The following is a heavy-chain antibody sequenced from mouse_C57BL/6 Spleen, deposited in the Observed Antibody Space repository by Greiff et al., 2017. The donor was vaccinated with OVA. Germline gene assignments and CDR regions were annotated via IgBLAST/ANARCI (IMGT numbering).Heavy chain of an antibody. CDR3: ARRGAVVDAMDY. CDR1: GYSFTDYN. CDR2: INPNYGTT. V-gene: IGHV1-39*01. Sequence: EVKLMESGPELVKPGASVKISCKASGYSFTDYNMNWVKQSNGKSLEWIGVINPNYGTTSYNQKFKGKATLTVDQSSSTAYMQLNSLTSEDSAVYYCARRGAVVDAMDYWGQGTSVTVSS. J-gene: IGHJ4*01. D-gene: IGHD1-1*01.